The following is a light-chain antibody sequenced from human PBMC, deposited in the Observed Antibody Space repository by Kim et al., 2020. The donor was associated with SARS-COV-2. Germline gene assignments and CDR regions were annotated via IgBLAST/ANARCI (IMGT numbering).Light chain of an antibody. J-gene: IGLJ2*01. CDR3: CSRDSSGNHPDVV. Sequence: GQTVGITCQGDSLKMYYAGWYQQKPGQAPLLVFYGRNNRPSGIPERFSGSDSGTTASLTITGTQAEDEADYYCCSRDSSGNHPDVVFGGGTQLTVL. CDR1: SLKMYY. CDR2: GRN. V-gene: IGLV3-19*01.